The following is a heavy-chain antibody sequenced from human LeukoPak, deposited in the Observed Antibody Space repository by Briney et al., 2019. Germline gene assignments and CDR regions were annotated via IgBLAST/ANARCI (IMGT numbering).Heavy chain of an antibody. CDR1: GFTFSTYA. CDR2: IKQDGSEK. Sequence: GGSLRLSCAASGFTFSTYAMSWVRQAPGKGPEWVANIKQDGSEKYYVDSVKGRFTISRDNAKNSLYLQMNSLRAEDTAVYYCARTYTHNGNYGGYWGQGTLVTVSS. V-gene: IGHV3-7*01. D-gene: IGHD4-17*01. CDR3: ARTYTHNGNYGGY. J-gene: IGHJ4*02.